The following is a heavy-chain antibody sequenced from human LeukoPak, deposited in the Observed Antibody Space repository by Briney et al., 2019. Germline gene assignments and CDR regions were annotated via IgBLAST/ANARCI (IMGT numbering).Heavy chain of an antibody. V-gene: IGHV1-8*01. D-gene: IGHD2-15*01. Sequence: GASVKVSCKASGYTFTSYDINWVRQATGQGLEWMGWMNPNSGNTGYAQKFQGRVTMTRNTSISTAYMELSSLRSEDTAVYYCARGRYRSGGSCYSGVFGYWGQGTLVTVSS. CDR1: GYTFTSYD. CDR3: ARGRYRSGGSCYSGVFGY. CDR2: MNPNSGNT. J-gene: IGHJ4*02.